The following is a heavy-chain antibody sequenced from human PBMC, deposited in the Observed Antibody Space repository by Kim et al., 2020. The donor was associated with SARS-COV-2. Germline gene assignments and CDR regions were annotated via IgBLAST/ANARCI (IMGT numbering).Heavy chain of an antibody. CDR1: GYTFTSYG. J-gene: IGHJ4*02. CDR2: ISAYNGNT. Sequence: ASVKVSCKASGYTFTSYGISWVRQAPGQGLEWMGWISAYNGNTNYAQKLQGRVTMTTDTSTSTAYMELRSLRSDDTAVYYCARDLFSISFDFWSGYNPFDYWGQGTLVTVSS. V-gene: IGHV1-18*04. CDR3: ARDLFSISFDFWSGYNPFDY. D-gene: IGHD3-3*01.